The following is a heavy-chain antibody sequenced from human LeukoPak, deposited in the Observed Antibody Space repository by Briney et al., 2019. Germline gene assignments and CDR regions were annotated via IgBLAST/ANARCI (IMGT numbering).Heavy chain of an antibody. D-gene: IGHD3-22*01. Sequence: PSETLSLTCAVYGGSFSGYYWSWIRQPPGKGLEWIGEINHSGSTNYNPSLKSRVTISVDTSKNQFSLKLSSVTAADTAVYYCARGAHLWTLVVRGSYFDYWGQGTLVTVSS. CDR2: INHSGST. V-gene: IGHV4-34*01. J-gene: IGHJ4*02. CDR3: ARGAHLWTLVVRGSYFDY. CDR1: GGSFSGYY.